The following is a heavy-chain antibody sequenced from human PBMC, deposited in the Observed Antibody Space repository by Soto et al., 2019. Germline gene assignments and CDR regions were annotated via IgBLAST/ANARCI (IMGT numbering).Heavy chain of an antibody. J-gene: IGHJ5*02. D-gene: IGHD3-16*01. Sequence: SETLSLTCTVSGGSISSYYWSWIRQPPGKGLEWIGYIYYSGSTNYNPSLRSRVTISVDTSKNQFSLKLSSVTAADTAVYYCARDFRGRSPPDNCFDPWGQGPLVTVS. CDR3: ARDFRGRSPPDNCFDP. CDR1: GGSISSYY. CDR2: IYYSGST. V-gene: IGHV4-59*01.